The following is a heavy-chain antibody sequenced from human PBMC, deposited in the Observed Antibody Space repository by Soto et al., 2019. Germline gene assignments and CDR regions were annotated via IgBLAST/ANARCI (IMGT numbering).Heavy chain of an antibody. Sequence: QVPLQQWGAGLLKPSETLSLTCAVNGGSFTGYYWSWVRQPPGKGLEWIGEVKDGGVTNYSPSLRSRVTISSDAPKKQFSLKVTSVTAADTAVYYCTRGQEGVVATHWDQGTLVTVSS. V-gene: IGHV4-34*01. CDR2: VKDGGVT. CDR3: TRGQEGVVATH. J-gene: IGHJ4*02. D-gene: IGHD5-12*01. CDR1: GGSFTGYY.